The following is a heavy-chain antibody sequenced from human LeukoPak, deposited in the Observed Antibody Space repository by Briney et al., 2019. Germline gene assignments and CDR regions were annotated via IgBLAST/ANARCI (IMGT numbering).Heavy chain of an antibody. CDR2: IHYSGST. D-gene: IGHD6-6*01. CDR3: ARVQAVQAFDI. CDR1: GGSIGSYY. Sequence: SETLSLTCTVSGGSIGSYYWNWIRQSPGKGQEWIGYIHYSGSTDYNSSLKSRVTISVDTSKNQFSLKLSSVTAADTAVYYCARVQAVQAFDIWGQGTMVTVSS. V-gene: IGHV4-59*01. J-gene: IGHJ3*02.